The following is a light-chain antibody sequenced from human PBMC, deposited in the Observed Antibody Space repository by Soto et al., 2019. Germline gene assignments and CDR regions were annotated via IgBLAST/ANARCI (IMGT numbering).Light chain of an antibody. Sequence: DIQMTQSPSTLSASVGDRVTITCRASQSISSWLAWYQQKPGKAPKLLIYDASSLESGVPSRFSGSGSGTEFTLTISSLQPDDFAPYYCQQYNSYPALTFGGGTKVEIK. J-gene: IGKJ4*01. CDR3: QQYNSYPALT. CDR2: DAS. CDR1: QSISSW. V-gene: IGKV1-5*01.